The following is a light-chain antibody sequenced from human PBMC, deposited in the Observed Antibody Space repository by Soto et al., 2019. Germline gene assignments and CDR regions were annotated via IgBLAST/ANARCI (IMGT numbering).Light chain of an antibody. J-gene: IGLJ1*01. CDR2: SNN. CDR1: SSNIGSNT. CDR3: AAWDDSLNGYV. V-gene: IGLV1-44*01. Sequence: QSVLTQPPSASGTPGQRVTISGSGSSSNIGSNTVNWYQQLPGTAPKLLIYSNNQRPSGVPDRFSGSKSGTSASLAISGLQSEAEADYYCAAWDDSLNGYVFGTGTKVTVL.